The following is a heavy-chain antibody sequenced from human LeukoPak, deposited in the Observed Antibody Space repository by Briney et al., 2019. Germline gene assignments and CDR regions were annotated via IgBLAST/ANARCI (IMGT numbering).Heavy chain of an antibody. CDR2: ISAYNGNT. CDR3: ARSSPLGDFDY. D-gene: IGHD3-16*01. Sequence: ASVKVSCKASGYTFPRYGISWVRQAPGQGLEWMAWISAYNGNTDYAQKLQGRVTMTTDTSTSTAYMELRSLRSEDTAVYYCARSSPLGDFDYWGQGTLVTVSS. J-gene: IGHJ4*02. V-gene: IGHV1-18*01. CDR1: GYTFPRYG.